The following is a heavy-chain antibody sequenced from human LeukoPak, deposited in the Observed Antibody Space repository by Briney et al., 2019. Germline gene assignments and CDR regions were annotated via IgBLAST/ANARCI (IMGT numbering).Heavy chain of an antibody. J-gene: IGHJ2*01. CDR3: ARATTIFGVVNRVSRYWYFDL. CDR1: GGSFSGYY. CDR2: IYYSGST. Sequence: SETLSLTCAVYGGSFSGYYWSWIRQPPGKGLEWIGSIYYSGSTYYNPSLKSRVTISVDTSKNQFSLKLSSVTAADTAVYYCARATTIFGVVNRVSRYWYFDLWGRGTLVTVSS. D-gene: IGHD3-3*01. V-gene: IGHV4-34*01.